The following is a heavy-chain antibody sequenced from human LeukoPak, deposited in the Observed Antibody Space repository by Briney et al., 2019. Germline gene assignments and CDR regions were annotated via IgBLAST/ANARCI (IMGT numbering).Heavy chain of an antibody. CDR2: ISNYFGVT. CDR3: ARDSDYSGNGNVDWFDP. V-gene: IGHV1-18*04. J-gene: IGHJ5*02. D-gene: IGHD4-11*01. CDR1: GFRFSSFG. Sequence: ASVKVSCKASGFRFSSFGVSWVRQAPGQGLEWMGWISNYFGVTHYAEKFEDRVTMTVDTSTTTVYMELRSLKYDDTATYYCARDSDYSGNGNVDWFDPWGQGTVVIVSS.